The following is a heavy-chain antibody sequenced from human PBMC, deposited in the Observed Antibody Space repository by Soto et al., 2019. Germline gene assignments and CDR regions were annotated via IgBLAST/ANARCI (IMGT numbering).Heavy chain of an antibody. CDR1: GFSFSSYW. V-gene: IGHV3-7*04. Sequence: GGSLRLSCTASGFSFSSYWMSWVRQAPGKGLEWVANIKQDGSEKYYVDSVKGRFTISRDNAKNSLYLRMNSLRAEDTAVYYCARGAGSYFRRVVGAFDIWGQGIMVTVSS. CDR3: ARGAGSYFRRVVGAFDI. D-gene: IGHD3-10*01. J-gene: IGHJ3*02. CDR2: IKQDGSEK.